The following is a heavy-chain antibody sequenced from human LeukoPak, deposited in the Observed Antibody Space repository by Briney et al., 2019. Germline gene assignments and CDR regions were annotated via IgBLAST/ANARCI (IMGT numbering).Heavy chain of an antibody. V-gene: IGHV3-48*03. D-gene: IGHD2-15*01. CDR2: ISTSGHTT. Sequence: PGGSLRLSCAVSGFTFSSYEMNWVRQAPGKGLEWVSYISTSGHTTYHTDSVKGRFTISRDNAKNSLFLQMNSLRAEDTAVYYCARAGGGYWFDPWGQGTLVTVSS. CDR3: ARAGGGYWFDP. CDR1: GFTFSSYE. J-gene: IGHJ5*02.